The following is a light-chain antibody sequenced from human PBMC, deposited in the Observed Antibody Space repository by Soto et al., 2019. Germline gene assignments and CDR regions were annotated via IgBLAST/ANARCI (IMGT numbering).Light chain of an antibody. J-gene: IGKJ1*01. CDR2: GAS. CDR3: PQYRT. CDR1: QSVSSPY. V-gene: IGKV3-20*01. Sequence: DSVLTQSPGTLSLSPGARATLFHRASQSVSSPYLAWYPQKPGHDPRLLMYGASSRATGIPGGFSGSGSGTDFTLTISRLELEDFAVYYCPQYRTFGQGTKVDIK.